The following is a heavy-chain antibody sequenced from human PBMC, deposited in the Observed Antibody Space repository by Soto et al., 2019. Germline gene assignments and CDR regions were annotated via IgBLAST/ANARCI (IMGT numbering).Heavy chain of an antibody. V-gene: IGHV3-23*01. CDR2: IDSTGDST. Sequence: GGSLRLSCAASGFTFSAYAMNWVRQAPGKGLEWVSSIDSTGDSTYSADSVKGRFTLSRDNAKTSLYLQMDSLRPEDTAIYYCAREGVTNYTDYYFDLWGHGALVTVSS. D-gene: IGHD4-4*01. CDR1: GFTFSAYA. CDR3: AREGVTNYTDYYFDL. J-gene: IGHJ4*01.